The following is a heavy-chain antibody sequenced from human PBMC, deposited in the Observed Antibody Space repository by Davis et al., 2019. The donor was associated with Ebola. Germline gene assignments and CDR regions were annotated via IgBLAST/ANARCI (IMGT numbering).Heavy chain of an antibody. Sequence: PGGSLRLSCAASGFTFTRYWMHWVRHAPGKGLVWVSRIDNDGSSTRYVDSVKGRFTISRDNAKNTLYLQMNSLRAEDTAVYYCARDPMTVAGNYYYNGMDVWGQGTTVTVS. CDR2: IDNDGSST. D-gene: IGHD6-19*01. CDR3: ARDPMTVAGNYYYNGMDV. J-gene: IGHJ6*02. V-gene: IGHV3-74*01. CDR1: GFTFTRYW.